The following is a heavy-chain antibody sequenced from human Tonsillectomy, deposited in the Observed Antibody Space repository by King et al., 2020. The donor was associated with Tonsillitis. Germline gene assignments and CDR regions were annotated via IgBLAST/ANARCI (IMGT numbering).Heavy chain of an antibody. CDR1: GGSISTYY. V-gene: IGHV4-59*01. D-gene: IGHD6-6*01. CDR3: ARARGKQLGLFDY. CDR2: IYYSGST. J-gene: IGHJ4*02. Sequence: VQLQESGPGLVKPSETLSLNCTVSGGSISTYYWSWIRQPPGKGLEWIGYIYYSGSTNYNPSLKSRVTISVDTPTNQFSLKLRSVTAADTAVYYCARARGKQLGLFDYWGQGTLVTVSS.